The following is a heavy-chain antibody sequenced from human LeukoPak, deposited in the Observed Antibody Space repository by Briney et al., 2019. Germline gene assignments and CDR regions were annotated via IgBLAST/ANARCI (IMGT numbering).Heavy chain of an antibody. V-gene: IGHV3-66*01. CDR1: GFTVSSNY. CDR3: ARDKASSGYYLFGFDP. D-gene: IGHD3-22*01. Sequence: GGSLRLSCAASGFTVSSNYMSWVRQAPGKGLEWVSVIYSGGSTYYADSVKGRFTISRDNSKNTLYLQMNSLRAEDTAVYYCARDKASSGYYLFGFDPWGQGTLVTVSS. CDR2: IYSGGST. J-gene: IGHJ5*02.